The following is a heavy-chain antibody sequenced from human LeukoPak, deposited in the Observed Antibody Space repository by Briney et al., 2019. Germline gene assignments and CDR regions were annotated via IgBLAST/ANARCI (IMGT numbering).Heavy chain of an antibody. CDR2: VFDSGGT. V-gene: IGHV4-59*01. J-gene: IGHJ4*02. CDR1: GGSISNYW. CDR3: ATGYSSTCNYFDY. D-gene: IGHD6-19*01. Sequence: SETLSLTCTVSGGSISNYWWSWIRQPPGKGLEWIGYVFDSGGTNYNPSLKSRVTISVDTSKNQFSLKLSSVTAADTAVYYCATGYSSTCNYFDYWGQGTLVTVSS.